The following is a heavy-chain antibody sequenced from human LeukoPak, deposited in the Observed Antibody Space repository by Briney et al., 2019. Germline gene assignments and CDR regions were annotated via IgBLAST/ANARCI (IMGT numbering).Heavy chain of an antibody. CDR2: IYYSGST. CDR3: ARRLVRGVNNWFDP. Sequence: SETLSLTCTVSGGSISSYYWSWIRQPPGKGLEWIGYIYYSGSTNYNPSLKSRVTMSVDTSKNQFSLKLSSVTAADTAVYYCARRLVRGVNNWFDPGGEGTRVTVPS. V-gene: IGHV4-59*08. J-gene: IGHJ5*02. CDR1: GGSISSYY. D-gene: IGHD3-10*01.